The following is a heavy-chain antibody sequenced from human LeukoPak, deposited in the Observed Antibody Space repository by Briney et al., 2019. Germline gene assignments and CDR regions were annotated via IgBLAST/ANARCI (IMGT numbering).Heavy chain of an antibody. CDR1: GGPIRSYY. Sequence: PSETLSLTCTVSGGPIRSYYWSWIRQPPGKGLEWIGYIYYSGSTNYNPSLKSRVTISVDTSKNQVSLKLSSVTAADTAVYYCARHPAAWRNYYDSSGFPHYFDYWGQGTLVTVSS. D-gene: IGHD3-22*01. CDR2: IYYSGST. J-gene: IGHJ4*02. CDR3: ARHPAAWRNYYDSSGFPHYFDY. V-gene: IGHV4-59*01.